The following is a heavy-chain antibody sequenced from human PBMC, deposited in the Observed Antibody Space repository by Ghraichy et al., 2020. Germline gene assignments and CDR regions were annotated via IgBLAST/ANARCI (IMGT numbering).Heavy chain of an antibody. CDR1: GFTFSSYG. V-gene: IGHV3-30*18. J-gene: IGHJ4*02. Sequence: GGSLRLSCAASGFTFSSYGMHWVRQAPGKGLEWVAVISYDGSNKYYADSVKGRFTISRDNSKNTLYLQMNSLRAEDTAVYYCAKEGIVGALDYWGQGTLVTVSS. D-gene: IGHD1-26*01. CDR2: ISYDGSNK. CDR3: AKEGIVGALDY.